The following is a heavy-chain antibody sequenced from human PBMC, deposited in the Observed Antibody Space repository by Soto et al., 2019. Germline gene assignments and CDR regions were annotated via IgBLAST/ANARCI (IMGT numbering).Heavy chain of an antibody. J-gene: IGHJ6*01. CDR1: GYTFTSYG. CDR3: ATAPRYGSEDYYYYGMDV. D-gene: IGHD3-10*01. CDR2: ISAYNGNT. Sequence: QVQLVQSGAEVKNPGAPVKVSCKASGYTFTSYGIRWVRQGPGQGLEWMGWISAYNGNTNYAQKLQGRVTMTTDTSTSTAYRDPRSLRASNSAISYCATAPRYGSEDYYYYGMDVWGHGSTVTVCS. V-gene: IGHV1-18*01.